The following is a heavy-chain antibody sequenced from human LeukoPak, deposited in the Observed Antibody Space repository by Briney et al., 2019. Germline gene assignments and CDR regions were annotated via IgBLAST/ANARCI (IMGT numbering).Heavy chain of an antibody. V-gene: IGHV1-46*01. J-gene: IGHJ6*02. Sequence: GASVKVSCKASGYTFTSYYMHWVRQAPGQGLEWMGIINPSGGSTSYAQKFQGRVTITADKSTSTAYMELSSLRSEDTAVYYCARGWVAVAWERPLNCSSTSCSYGDYGMDVWGQGTTVTVSS. CDR2: INPSGGST. CDR1: GYTFTSYY. D-gene: IGHD2-2*01. CDR3: ARGWVAVAWERPLNCSSTSCSYGDYGMDV.